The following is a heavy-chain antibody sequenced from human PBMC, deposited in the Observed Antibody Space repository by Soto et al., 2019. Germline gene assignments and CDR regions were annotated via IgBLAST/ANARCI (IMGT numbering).Heavy chain of an antibody. CDR2: ISAYNGNT. CDR3: ASLGYDFWSGPNPHNWFDP. J-gene: IGHJ5*02. CDR1: GYTFTSYG. Sequence: GASVKVSCKASGYTFTSYGISWVRQAPGQGPEWMGWISAYNGNTNYAQKLQGRVTMTTDTSTSTAYMELRSLRSDDTAVYYCASLGYDFWSGPNPHNWFDPWGQGTLVTVSS. V-gene: IGHV1-18*01. D-gene: IGHD3-3*01.